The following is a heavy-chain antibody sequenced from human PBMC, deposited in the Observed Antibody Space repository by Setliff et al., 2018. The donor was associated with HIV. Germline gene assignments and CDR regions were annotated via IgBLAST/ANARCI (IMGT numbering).Heavy chain of an antibody. Sequence: SLSSGYDYWTWIRQPAGKGLEWIGHIYSAGSTNYNPTLTRRVTMSVDMSKNQFSLKLRSVTAADMAVYYCVREYSGVYPDFSFYIDVWGKGTTVTVSS. CDR1: SLSSGYDY. D-gene: IGHD5-12*01. V-gene: IGHV4-61*09. CDR3: VREYSGVYPDFSFYIDV. J-gene: IGHJ6*03. CDR2: IYSAGST.